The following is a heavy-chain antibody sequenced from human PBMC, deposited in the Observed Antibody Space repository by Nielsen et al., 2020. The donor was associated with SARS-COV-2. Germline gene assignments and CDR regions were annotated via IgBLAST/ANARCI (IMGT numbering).Heavy chain of an antibody. D-gene: IGHD6-6*01. CDR3: ARPISSSLYMDV. CDR1: GGSISSYY. CDR2: IYYSGST. Sequence: SETLSLTCTVSGGSISSYYWSWIRQPPGKGLEWIGYIYYSGSTNYNPSLKSRVTISVDASKNQFSLKLSSVTAADTAVYYCARPISSSLYMDVWGKGTTVTVSS. J-gene: IGHJ6*03. V-gene: IGHV4-59*08.